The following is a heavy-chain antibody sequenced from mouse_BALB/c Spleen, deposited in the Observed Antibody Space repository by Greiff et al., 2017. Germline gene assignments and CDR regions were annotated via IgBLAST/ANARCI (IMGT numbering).Heavy chain of an antibody. CDR3: AREGYYGYFDY. Sequence: VQLKESGPGLVKPSQTVSLTCTVTGISITTGNYRWSWIRQFPGNKLEWIGYIYYSGTITYNPSLTSRTTITRDTSKNQFFLEMNSLTAEDTATYYCAREGYYGYFDYWGQGTTLTVSS. CDR2: IYYSGTI. CDR1: GISITTGNYR. V-gene: IGHV3-5*02. D-gene: IGHD1-1*01. J-gene: IGHJ2*01.